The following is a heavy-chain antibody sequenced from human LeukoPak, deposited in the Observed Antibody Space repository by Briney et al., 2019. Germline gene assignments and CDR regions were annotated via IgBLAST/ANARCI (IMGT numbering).Heavy chain of an antibody. CDR1: GFTFSDYY. CDR2: ISGSSSHI. J-gene: IGHJ4*02. D-gene: IGHD6-13*01. V-gene: IGHV3-11*06. Sequence: GGSLRLSCEASGFTFSDYYMSWIRQAPGKGLEWISYISGSSSHINYADSVKGRFTISRDNTKKSVYLQMDSLRAEDTAVYYCARDQIGSWWGQGTLVIVSS. CDR3: ARDQIGSW.